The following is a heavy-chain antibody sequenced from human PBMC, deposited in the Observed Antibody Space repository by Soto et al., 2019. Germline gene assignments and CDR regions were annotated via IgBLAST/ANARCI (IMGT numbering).Heavy chain of an antibody. V-gene: IGHV1-3*01. D-gene: IGHD1-1*01. J-gene: IGHJ6*02. CDR1: GYTFSTHA. CDR3: ARRKAMEENYYNIGLDI. CDR2: INGGTGQT. Sequence: QVQVVQSGAEVKKPGASVKISCKASGYTFSTHAMHWVRQAPGQSLEWLGWINGGTGQTKHSHRFQDRISISRDTPAGTAYIVFSSLRSNHTAVYYCARRKAMEENYYNIGLDIWRQGTTVTVSS.